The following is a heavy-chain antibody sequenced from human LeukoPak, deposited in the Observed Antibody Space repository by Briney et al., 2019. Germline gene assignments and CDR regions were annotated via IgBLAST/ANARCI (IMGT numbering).Heavy chain of an antibody. CDR1: GFTFSSYE. D-gene: IGHD3-22*01. J-gene: IGHJ5*02. CDR2: ISSSGSTI. V-gene: IGHV3-48*03. CDR3: ARKTYYYDTSPAGWFDA. Sequence: GGSLRLSCAASGFTFSSYEMNWVRQAPGKGLEWVSYISSSGSTIYYADSVKGRFTISRDNAKNSLYLQMNSLRAEDTAIYYCARKTYYYDTSPAGWFDAWGQGTLVTVSS.